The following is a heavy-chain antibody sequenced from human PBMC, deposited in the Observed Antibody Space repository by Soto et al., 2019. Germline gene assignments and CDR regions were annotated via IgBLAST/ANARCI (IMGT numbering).Heavy chain of an antibody. V-gene: IGHV1-3*01. Sequence: ASVKVSCKASGFTFTNHAMQWARQAPGQRLEWMGWINAGNGKTRYSQKFEGRVTFTRDTVATTVNMELTSLTSEDTAVYYCGRDQSGTGYYVDWFDPWGQGTLVTVSS. CDR2: INAGNGKT. J-gene: IGHJ5*02. CDR3: GRDQSGTGYYVDWFDP. CDR1: GFTFTNHA. D-gene: IGHD3-10*02.